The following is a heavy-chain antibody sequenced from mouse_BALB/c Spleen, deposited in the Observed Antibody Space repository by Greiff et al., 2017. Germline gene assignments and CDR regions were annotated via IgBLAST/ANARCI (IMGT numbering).Heavy chain of an antibody. Sequence: VQLQQSGPGLVKPSQSLSLTCTVTGYSITSDYAWYWIRQFPGNKLEWMGYISYTGSTSYNPSLKSRISITRDTSKNQFFLQLNSVTTEDTATYYFARSDGYYPMDYWGQGTSVTVSS. J-gene: IGHJ4*01. CDR1: GYSITSDYA. V-gene: IGHV3-2*02. CDR2: ISYTGST. CDR3: ARSDGYYPMDY. D-gene: IGHD2-3*01.